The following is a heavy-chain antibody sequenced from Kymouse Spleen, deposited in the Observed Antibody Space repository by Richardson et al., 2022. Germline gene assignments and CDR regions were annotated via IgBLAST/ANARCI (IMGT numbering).Heavy chain of an antibody. CDR3: AREDSSGWVYYYYGMDV. Sequence: EVQLVESGGGLVQPGGSLRLSCAASGFTFSSYWMSWVRQAPGKGLEWVANIKQDGSEKYYVDSVKGRFTISRDNAKNSLYLQMNSLRAEDTAVYYCAREDSSGWVYYYYGMDVWGQGTTVTVSS. D-gene: IGHD6-19*01. CDR1: GFTFSSYW. J-gene: IGHJ6*02. CDR2: IKQDGSEK. V-gene: IGHV3-7*01.